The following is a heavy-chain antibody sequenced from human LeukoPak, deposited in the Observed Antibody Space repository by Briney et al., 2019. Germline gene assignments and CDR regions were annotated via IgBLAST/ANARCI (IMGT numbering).Heavy chain of an antibody. CDR1: GGSITRYY. V-gene: IGHV4-59*12. Sequence: SETLSLTCSVSGGSITRYYWSWIRQPPGKGLEWIGYISYSGSTNYNPSLKSRVAISVDTSKNQFSLKLSSVTAADTAVYYCASYRAATHYFDYWGQGTLVTVSS. J-gene: IGHJ4*02. CDR3: ASYRAATHYFDY. D-gene: IGHD2-15*01. CDR2: ISYSGST.